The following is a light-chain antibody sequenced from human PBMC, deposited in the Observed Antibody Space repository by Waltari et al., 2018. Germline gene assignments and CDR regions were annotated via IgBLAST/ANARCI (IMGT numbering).Light chain of an antibody. V-gene: IGKV3-20*01. Sequence: ELVLTQSPGTLSLSPGERATLSCRASQSVSSSYLAWYQQKPGQAPRLLIYGASSRATGIPDRFSGSGSGTDFTLTISRLEPEDFAVYYCQQYGSSPPTYTFGQGTKLEI. CDR2: GAS. CDR3: QQYGSSPPTYT. CDR1: QSVSSSY. J-gene: IGKJ2*01.